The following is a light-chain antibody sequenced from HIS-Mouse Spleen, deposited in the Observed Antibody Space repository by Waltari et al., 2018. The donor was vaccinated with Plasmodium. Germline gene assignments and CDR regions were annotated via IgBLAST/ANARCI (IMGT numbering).Light chain of an antibody. J-gene: IGKJ2*01. Sequence: EIVMTQSPATLSVSPGERATPSCRASQSVSSNLAWYQQKPGQAPRLLIYGASTRAPGIPARFSGSGSGTEFTLTISSLQSEDFAVYYCQQYNNPRTTFGQGTKLEIK. CDR1: QSVSSN. V-gene: IGKV3-15*01. CDR3: QQYNNPRTT. CDR2: GAS.